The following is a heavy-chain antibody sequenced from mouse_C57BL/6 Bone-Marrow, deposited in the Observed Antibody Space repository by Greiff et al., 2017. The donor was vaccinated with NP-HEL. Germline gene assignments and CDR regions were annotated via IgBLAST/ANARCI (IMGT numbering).Heavy chain of an antibody. CDR3: ERHGLRAWFAY. D-gene: IGHD1-3*01. J-gene: IGHJ3*01. Sequence: EVKVVESGGGLVQPGESLKLSCESNEYEFPSHDMSWVRKTPEKRLELVAAINSDGGSTYYPDTMERRFIISRDNTKKTLYLQMSSLRSEDTDLYYCERHGLRAWFAYWGQGTLVTVSA. CDR1: EYEFPSHD. CDR2: INSDGGST. V-gene: IGHV5-2*01.